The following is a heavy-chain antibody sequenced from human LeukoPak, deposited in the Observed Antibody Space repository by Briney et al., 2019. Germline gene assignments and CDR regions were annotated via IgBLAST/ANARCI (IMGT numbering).Heavy chain of an antibody. V-gene: IGHV4-34*01. CDR3: ASVSSSGSGSST. J-gene: IGHJ5*02. D-gene: IGHD3-10*01. Sequence: SETLSLTCAVYGGSFSGYYWSWIRQPPGKGLEWIGEINHSGSTNYNPSLKSRVTISVDTSKNQFSLKLSSVTAADTAVYYCASVSSSGSGSSTWGQGTLVTVSS. CDR2: INHSGST. CDR1: GGSFSGYY.